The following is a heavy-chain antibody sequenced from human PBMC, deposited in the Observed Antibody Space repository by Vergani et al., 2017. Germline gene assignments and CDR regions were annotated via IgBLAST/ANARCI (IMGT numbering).Heavy chain of an antibody. Sequence: QLLESGGGLIQPGGSLRLSCAASGFTFNSYAMTWVRQAPGKGLEWVSGINNNGGSTYYADSVKGRFTIYRDNAKNTLYLQMTDRRAEDTSTYYCAKVCGSTSCPYGGGAFDVWGHGTMVTVSS. CDR2: INNNGGST. V-gene: IGHV3-23*01. J-gene: IGHJ3*01. D-gene: IGHD2-2*01. CDR1: GFTFNSYA. CDR3: AKVCGSTSCPYGGGAFDV.